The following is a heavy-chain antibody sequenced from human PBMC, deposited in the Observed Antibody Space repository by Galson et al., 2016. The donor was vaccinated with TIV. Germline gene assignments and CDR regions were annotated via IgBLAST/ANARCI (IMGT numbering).Heavy chain of an antibody. CDR1: GFRFINYA. V-gene: IGHV3-23*01. CDR2: MDSSGFAT. D-gene: IGHD3-22*01. CDR3: AAEPSFTYHFDSRGYYFDY. Sequence: SLRLSCAASGFRFINYAVSWVRQAPGKGLQWVSGMDSSGFATYTADSVKGRFTIARDNSKNTLYLQMNSLRAEDTAVYYCAAEPSFTYHFDSRGYYFDYWGQGTLVTVSS. J-gene: IGHJ4*02.